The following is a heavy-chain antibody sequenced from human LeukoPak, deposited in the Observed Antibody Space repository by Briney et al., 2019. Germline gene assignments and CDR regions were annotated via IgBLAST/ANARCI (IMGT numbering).Heavy chain of an antibody. J-gene: IGHJ3*02. CDR3: ARSGIVGATHAFDI. CDR2: INHSGST. V-gene: IGHV4-34*01. Sequence: SETLSLTCAVYGGSFSGYYWSWIRQPPGKGLEWIGEINHSGSTNYNPSLKSRVTISVDTSKNQFSLKLSSVTAADTAVYYCARSGIVGATHAFDIWGQGTMVTVSS. D-gene: IGHD1-26*01. CDR1: GGSFSGYY.